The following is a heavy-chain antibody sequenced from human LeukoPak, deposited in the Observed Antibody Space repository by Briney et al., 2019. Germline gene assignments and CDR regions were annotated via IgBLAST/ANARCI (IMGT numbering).Heavy chain of an antibody. CDR2: IRTKAKSYTT. J-gene: IGHJ5*02. V-gene: IGHV3-72*01. D-gene: IGHD3-16*01. Sequence: GGNLRLSCAASGFTFSDHYMDWVRQAPGKGLEWVGRIRTKAKSYTTEYAASVKGRFTISRDDSKNSLYLQMNSLKTEDTAVYYCERNLVPWGKGTLVT. CDR3: ERNLVP. CDR1: GFTFSDHY.